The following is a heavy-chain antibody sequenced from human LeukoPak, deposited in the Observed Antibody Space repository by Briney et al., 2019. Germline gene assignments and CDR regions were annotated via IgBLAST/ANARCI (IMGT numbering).Heavy chain of an antibody. CDR1: GFTFSSYA. CDR3: AREGRGGIDGYNIEDTK. D-gene: IGHD5-24*01. J-gene: IGHJ4*02. Sequence: GGSLRLSCAASGFTFSSYAMSWVRQAPGKGLEWVSAISGSGGSTYYADSVKGRFTISRDNSKNTLYLQMNSLRAEDTAVYYCAREGRGGIDGYNIEDTKWGQGTLVTVSS. V-gene: IGHV3-23*01. CDR2: ISGSGGST.